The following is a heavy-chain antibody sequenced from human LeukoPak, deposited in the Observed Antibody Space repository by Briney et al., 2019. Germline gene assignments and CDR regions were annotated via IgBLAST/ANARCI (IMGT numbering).Heavy chain of an antibody. V-gene: IGHV1-69*13. Sequence: ASVKVSCKASGGTFSSYAISWVRQAPGQGLEWMGGIIPIFGTANYAQKFQGRVTITADESTSTAYMELSSLRSEDTAVYYCAIGGSYYPPYYYYYYMDVWGKGTTVTVSS. D-gene: IGHD1-26*01. CDR2: IIPIFGTA. CDR1: GGTFSSYA. CDR3: AIGGSYYPPYYYYYYMDV. J-gene: IGHJ6*03.